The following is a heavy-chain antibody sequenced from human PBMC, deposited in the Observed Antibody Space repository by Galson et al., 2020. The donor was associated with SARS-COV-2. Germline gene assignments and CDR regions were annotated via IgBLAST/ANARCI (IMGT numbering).Heavy chain of an antibody. D-gene: IGHD3-22*01. CDR3: ARSTHSSADY. J-gene: IGHJ4*02. V-gene: IGHV3-7*01. CDR1: GFTFSSFW. Sequence: GESLKISCAASGFTFSSFWMSWVRQAPGKGLEWVAHINPDGTEKFYEDFVEGRFTVSKDSAMASLYLQMSSLRAEDAAVYYCARSTHSSADYWGQGTLVTVSS. CDR2: INPDGTEK.